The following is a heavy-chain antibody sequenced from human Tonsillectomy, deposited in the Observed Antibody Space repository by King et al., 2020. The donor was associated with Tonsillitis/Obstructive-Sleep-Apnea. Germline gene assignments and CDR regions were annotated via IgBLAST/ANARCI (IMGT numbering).Heavy chain of an antibody. CDR2: ISSSGSII. D-gene: IGHD3-3*01. Sequence: QLVQSGGGLVQPGGSLRLSCAASGFTFISYEMNWVRQAPGKGLEWVSYISSSGSIIYYADSVKGRFTISRDNAKNSLYLQMNSLRAEDTAVYYCARVPFTIFGVVIDYYYGMDVWGQGTTVTVSS. J-gene: IGHJ6*02. CDR1: GFTFISYE. V-gene: IGHV3-48*03. CDR3: ARVPFTIFGVVIDYYYGMDV.